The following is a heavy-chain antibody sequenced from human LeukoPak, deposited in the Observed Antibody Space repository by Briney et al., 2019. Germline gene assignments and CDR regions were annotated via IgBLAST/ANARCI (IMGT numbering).Heavy chain of an antibody. V-gene: IGHV1-24*01. Sequence: ASVTVSCTVSGYTLTELSMHWVRQAPGKGLEWMGGFDPEDGETIYAQKFQGRVTMTEDTSTDTAYMELSSLRSEDTAVYYCATAGSSSWDYDYWGQGTLVTVSS. CDR2: FDPEDGET. CDR3: ATAGSSSWDYDY. CDR1: GYTLTELS. D-gene: IGHD6-13*01. J-gene: IGHJ4*02.